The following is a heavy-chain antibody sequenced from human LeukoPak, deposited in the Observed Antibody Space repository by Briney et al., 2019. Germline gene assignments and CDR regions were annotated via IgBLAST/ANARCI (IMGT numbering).Heavy chain of an antibody. CDR2: ISYDGDKK. V-gene: IGHV3-30*18. CDR1: GFTFSSYG. CDR3: AKHIAMGSGNYFDPYSYGIDV. D-gene: IGHD3-10*01. J-gene: IGHJ6*02. Sequence: PGGSLRLSCAASGFTFSSYGMHWVRQAPGKGLEWVAVISYDGDKKYYADSVKGRFTISRDNFKNMLYLQMNSLRAEDTAVYYCAKHIAMGSGNYFDPYSYGIDVWGQGTTVTVSS.